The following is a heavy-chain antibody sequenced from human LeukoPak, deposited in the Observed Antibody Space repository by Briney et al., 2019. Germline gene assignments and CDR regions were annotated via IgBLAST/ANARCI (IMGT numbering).Heavy chain of an antibody. D-gene: IGHD4-17*01. CDR1: GGSISSGSYY. Sequence: SETLSLTCTVSGGSISSGSYYWSWIRQPAGKGLEWIGRLYTSGTTNYNPSLKSRVTISLDTSKNQFSLKLSSVTAADTAVYYCAGGPHYGDGNYFFHMDVWGNGTTVTISS. CDR2: LYTSGTT. CDR3: AGGPHYGDGNYFFHMDV. V-gene: IGHV4-61*02. J-gene: IGHJ6*03.